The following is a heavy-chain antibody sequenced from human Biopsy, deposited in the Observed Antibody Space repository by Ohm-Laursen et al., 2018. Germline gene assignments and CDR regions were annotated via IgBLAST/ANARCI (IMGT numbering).Heavy chain of an antibody. CDR1: GCTFSNYG. J-gene: IGHJ4*02. CDR2: NIPILGTG. Sequence: SVKVSCKAPGCTFSNYGVNWVRQAPGQGLEWLGGNIPILGTGNYAQKFQDRVTVAADTSTSTATMELRSLRSEDTAVYYCAADINVWNVNYWGQGTQVTVSS. V-gene: IGHV1-69*06. CDR3: AADINVWNVNY. D-gene: IGHD1-1*01.